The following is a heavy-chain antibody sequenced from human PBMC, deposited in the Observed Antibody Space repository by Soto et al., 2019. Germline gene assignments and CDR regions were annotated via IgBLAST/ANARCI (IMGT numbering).Heavy chain of an antibody. CDR2: IIPLVGTT. V-gene: IGHV1-69*01. Sequence: QVQLVQSGAEVKHPGSSVNVSCKVSGDTFNNYGFSWVRQAPGQGLEWMGGIIPLVGTTNYAQKFQARVTISADESTRTAYMDQSSLRCNATAVYVCASRGLDGHRVGQGPYLDSWGPGTLVIVSS. CDR1: GDTFNNYG. CDR3: ASRGLDGHRVGQGPYLDS. J-gene: IGHJ4*02. D-gene: IGHD5-12*01.